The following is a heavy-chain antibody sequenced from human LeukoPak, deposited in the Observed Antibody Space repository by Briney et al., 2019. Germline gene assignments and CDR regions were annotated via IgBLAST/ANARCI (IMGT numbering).Heavy chain of an antibody. V-gene: IGHV3-9*01. CDR3: AKEGYYYGMDV. CDR1: GFTFDDYA. Sequence: HPGGSLRLSCAASGFTFDDYAMHWVRQAPGKGLEWVSGISWNSGSIGYADSVKGRFTISRDNAKNSLYLQMYSLRAEDTALYYCAKEGYYYGMDVWGKGTTVTVSS. CDR2: ISWNSGSI. J-gene: IGHJ6*04.